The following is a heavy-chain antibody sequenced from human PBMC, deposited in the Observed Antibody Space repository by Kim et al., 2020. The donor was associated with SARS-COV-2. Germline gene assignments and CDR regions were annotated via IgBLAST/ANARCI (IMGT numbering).Heavy chain of an antibody. D-gene: IGHD3-10*01. CDR1: GFTFSSYA. V-gene: IGHV3-23*01. J-gene: IGHJ5*02. CDR3: AKGPRGRFGELAPSYNWFDP. Sequence: GGSLRLSCAASGFTFSSYAMSWVRQAPGKGLEWVSAISGSGGSTYYADSVKGRFTISRDNSKNTLYLQMNSLRAEDTAVYYCAKGPRGRFGELAPSYNWFDPWGQGTLVTVSS. CDR2: ISGSGGST.